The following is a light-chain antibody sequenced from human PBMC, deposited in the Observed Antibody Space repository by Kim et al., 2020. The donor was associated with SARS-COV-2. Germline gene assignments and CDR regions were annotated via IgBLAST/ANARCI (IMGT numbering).Light chain of an antibody. J-gene: IGKJ2*01. CDR1: RSVLCDSTKKNY. CDR3: QQYYSTPYT. V-gene: IGKV4-1*01. Sequence: RATINCKSSRSVLCDSTKKNYLAWFQQNPGQPPKLLIDWASTRASGVPDRFSGSGSGTDFSLTITSLQAEDVANYYCQQYYSTPYTFGQGTKLEI. CDR2: WAS.